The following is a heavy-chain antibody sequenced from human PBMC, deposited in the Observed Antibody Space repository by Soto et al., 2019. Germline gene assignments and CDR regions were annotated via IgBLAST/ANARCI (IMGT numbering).Heavy chain of an antibody. Sequence: QVQLVQPGAEVKKPGSSVKVSCKASGGTLRRYAISWVRQAPGRGLEWMGGIIPRFGTTIYAQTETFPGRLPINADRQMITASMELRSLRSEYTAVSFCAVVDMSDYDAENYLFAMDVCGQGNTVIVSS. D-gene: IGHD3-22*01. CDR1: GGTLRRYA. J-gene: IGHJ6*02. CDR2: IIPRFGTT. V-gene: IGHV1-69*06. CDR3: AVVDMSDYDAENYLFAMDV.